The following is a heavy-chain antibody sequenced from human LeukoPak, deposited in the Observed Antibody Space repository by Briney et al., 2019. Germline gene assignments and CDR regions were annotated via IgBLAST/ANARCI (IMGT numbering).Heavy chain of an antibody. CDR3: ARERLLNFDY. CDR2: IKQDGSEK. D-gene: IGHD2-15*01. V-gene: IGHV3-7*01. CDR1: GFTFSNCG. J-gene: IGHJ4*02. Sequence: GGALRLSCAPSGFTFSNCGMHWVRQAPGKGLEWVANIKQDGSEKYYVDSVKGRFTISRDNAKNSLYLQMNSLRAEDTAVYYCARERLLNFDYWGQGTLVTVS.